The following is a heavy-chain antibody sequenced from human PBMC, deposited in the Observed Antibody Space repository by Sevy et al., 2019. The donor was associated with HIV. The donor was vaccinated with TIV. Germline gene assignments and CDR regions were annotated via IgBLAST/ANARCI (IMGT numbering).Heavy chain of an antibody. J-gene: IGHJ4*02. CDR3: ARGVGLDC. Sequence: GGSLRLSCAASGFTFSPYWMTWVRQAPGKGLEWVAKIRPDGSDKYYVDSVKGRFTISRDNAKNSLYLQMNSLRADDTAMYCWARGVGLDCWGQGALVTVSS. V-gene: IGHV3-7*01. D-gene: IGHD1-26*01. CDR1: GFTFSPYW. CDR2: IRPDGSDK.